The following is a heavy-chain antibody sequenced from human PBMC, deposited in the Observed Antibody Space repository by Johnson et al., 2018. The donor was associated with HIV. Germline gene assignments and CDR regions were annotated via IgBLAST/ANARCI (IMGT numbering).Heavy chain of an antibody. CDR2: ISGSGGST. J-gene: IGHJ3*02. D-gene: IGHD1-26*01. Sequence: EVQLVESGGGVVQPGRSLRLSCAASGFTFTSYAMNWVRQAPGKGLEWVSAISGSGGSTYYADSVKGRFTISRDKSKNTLYLQRNSLRAEDTAVYYCAGGSKWELLGAFDIWGQWTMVTVSS. CDR1: GFTFTSYA. V-gene: IGHV3-23*04. CDR3: AGGSKWELLGAFDI.